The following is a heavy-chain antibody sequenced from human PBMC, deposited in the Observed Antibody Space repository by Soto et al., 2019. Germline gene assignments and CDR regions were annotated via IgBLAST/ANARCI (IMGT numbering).Heavy chain of an antibody. CDR2: IYYSGST. CDR3: ARVHGFGENDTPGFDY. Sequence: SETLSLTCTVSGGSISSGGYYWSWIRQHPGKGLEWIGYIYYSGSTYYNPSLKSRVTISVDTSKNQFSLKLSSVTAADTAVYYCARVHGFGENDTPGFDYWGQGTLVTVSS. D-gene: IGHD3-10*01. CDR1: GGSISSGGYY. V-gene: IGHV4-31*03. J-gene: IGHJ4*02.